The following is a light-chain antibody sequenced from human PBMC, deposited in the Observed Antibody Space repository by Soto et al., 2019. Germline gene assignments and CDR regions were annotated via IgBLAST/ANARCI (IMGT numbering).Light chain of an antibody. CDR3: QQYNDWPPST. V-gene: IGKV3-15*01. CDR1: QSVSGS. Sequence: EIVMTQSPATLSMSPGERATLSCRASQSVSGSLAWYQQNPGQAPRLLMYSASTRATGVPARFSGSGSGTEFTLTISSLQSEDFAVYYCQQYNDWPPSTFGQGTKVEIK. CDR2: SAS. J-gene: IGKJ1*01.